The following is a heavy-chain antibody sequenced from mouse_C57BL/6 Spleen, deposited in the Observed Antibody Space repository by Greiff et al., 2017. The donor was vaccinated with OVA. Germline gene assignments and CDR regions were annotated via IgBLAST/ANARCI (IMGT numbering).Heavy chain of an antibody. Sequence: VQLQQSGPELVKPGASVKIPCKASGYTFTDYNMDWVKQSHGKSLEWIGDINPNNGGTIYNQKFKGKATLTVDKSSSTAYMELRSLTSEDAAVYYCAGGGYDYDVGYAMDYWGQGTSVTVSS. CDR1: GYTFTDYN. J-gene: IGHJ4*01. CDR2: INPNNGGT. V-gene: IGHV1-18*01. D-gene: IGHD2-4*01. CDR3: AGGGYDYDVGYAMDY.